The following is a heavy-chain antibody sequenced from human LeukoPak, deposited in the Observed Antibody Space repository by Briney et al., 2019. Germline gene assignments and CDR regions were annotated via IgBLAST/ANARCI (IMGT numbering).Heavy chain of an antibody. Sequence: GGSLRLSCAASGFTFSTYAMSWVRQAPGEGLEWVSVISGSGIITYYADSVKGRLTISRDNSKNTLYLQMNSLRAEDTAVYFCAKRANYAFDYWGQGTLVTVSS. D-gene: IGHD1-7*01. CDR1: GFTFSTYA. V-gene: IGHV3-23*01. J-gene: IGHJ4*02. CDR2: ISGSGIIT. CDR3: AKRANYAFDY.